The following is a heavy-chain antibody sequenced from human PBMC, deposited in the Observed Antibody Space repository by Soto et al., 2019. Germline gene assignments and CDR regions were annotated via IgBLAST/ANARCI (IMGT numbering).Heavy chain of an antibody. V-gene: IGHV1-18*01. CDR2: ISAYNGDT. J-gene: IGHJ4*02. D-gene: IGHD2-2*02. CDR1: GYTFTSYG. Sequence: ASVKVSCKASGYTFTSYGLSWVRQAPGQGLEWMGWISAYNGDTKYAQKLQGRVTMTTEASTSTAYMELRSLRSDDTAVYYCAKRCSSTTCYTTPEFDYWGQGTLVTVSS. CDR3: AKRCSSTTCYTTPEFDY.